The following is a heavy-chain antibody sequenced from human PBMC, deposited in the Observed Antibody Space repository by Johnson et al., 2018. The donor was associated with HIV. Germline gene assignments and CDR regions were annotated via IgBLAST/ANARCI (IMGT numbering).Heavy chain of an antibody. CDR3: ARGEMATTYHAAFDI. J-gene: IGHJ3*02. CDR1: GFTVSSNY. Sequence: VQLVESGGGLVQPGGSLRLSCGASGFTVSSNYMTWVRQAPGKGLDWVSVIYTGGSTHYADSVKGRFTISRDNSKNTLYLQMNSLRAEDTAVYYCARGEMATTYHAAFDIWGQGTMVTVSS. V-gene: IGHV3-66*02. D-gene: IGHD5-24*01. CDR2: IYTGGST.